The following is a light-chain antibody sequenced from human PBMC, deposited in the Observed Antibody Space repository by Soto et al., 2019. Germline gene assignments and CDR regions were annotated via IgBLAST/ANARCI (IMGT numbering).Light chain of an antibody. CDR3: VLYRSGHLYV. Sequence: QSLLAHPASMTDSTGETFYIPCTGIHTDVSTSNFVSWYQHHPGKGPRLILYDFAHRPSGISDRFSGSKSGDTASLTISGLRAEDEADYYCVLYRSGHLYVFGTGSKVTVL. J-gene: IGLJ1*01. CDR2: DFA. CDR1: HTDVSTSNF. V-gene: IGLV2-14*03.